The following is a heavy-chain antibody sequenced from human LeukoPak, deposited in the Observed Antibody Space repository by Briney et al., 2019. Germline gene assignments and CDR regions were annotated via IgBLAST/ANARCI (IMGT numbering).Heavy chain of an antibody. J-gene: IGHJ5*02. CDR2: ISYDGSNK. CDR3: ARPVVGASSWFDP. D-gene: IGHD1-26*01. V-gene: IGHV3-30*03. CDR1: GFTFSSYG. Sequence: GSLRLSCAASGFTFSSYGMHWVRQAPGKGLEWVAVISYDGSNKYYADSVKGRFTISRDNSKNTLYLQMNSLRAEDTAVYYCARPVVGASSWFDPWGQGTLVTVSS.